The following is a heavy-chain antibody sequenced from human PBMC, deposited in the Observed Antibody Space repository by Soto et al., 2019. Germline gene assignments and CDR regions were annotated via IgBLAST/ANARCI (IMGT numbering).Heavy chain of an antibody. Sequence: ASVKVSCKASGYTFTGYYMHWVRQAPGQGLEWMGWINPNSGGTNYAQKFQGWVTMTRDTSISTAYMELSRLTSDDTAVYYCARHQATAWRYYYYYYGMDVWGQRTTVPVSS. D-gene: IGHD3-3*01. CDR3: ARHQATAWRYYYYYYGMDV. CDR1: GYTFTGYY. J-gene: IGHJ6*02. CDR2: INPNSGGT. V-gene: IGHV1-2*04.